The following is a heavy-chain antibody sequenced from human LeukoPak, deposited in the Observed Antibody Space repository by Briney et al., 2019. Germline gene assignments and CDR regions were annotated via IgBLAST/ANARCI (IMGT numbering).Heavy chain of an antibody. CDR1: GITFSSYG. CDR2: ISSNGGST. V-gene: IGHV3-64*01. Sequence: GGSLRLSCAASGITFSSYGMHWVRQAPGKGLEYVSAISSNGGSTYYANSVKGRFTISRDNSKNTLYLQMGSLRAEDMAVYYCARRHSSGWTDYWGQGTLVTVSS. CDR3: ARRHSSGWTDY. D-gene: IGHD6-19*01. J-gene: IGHJ4*02.